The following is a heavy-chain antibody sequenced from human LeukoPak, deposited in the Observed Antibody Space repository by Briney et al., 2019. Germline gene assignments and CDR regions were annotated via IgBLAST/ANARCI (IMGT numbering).Heavy chain of an antibody. CDR2: ISSSSTI. D-gene: IGHD2-2*01. CDR3: ARESSFHAFGI. V-gene: IGHV3-48*04. Sequence: GGSLRLSCAASGFTFSSYSMNWVRQAPGKGLEWVSYISSSSTIYYADSVKGRFTISRDNAKNSLYLQMNSLRAEDTAVYYCARESSFHAFGIWGQGTMVTVSS. CDR1: GFTFSSYS. J-gene: IGHJ3*02.